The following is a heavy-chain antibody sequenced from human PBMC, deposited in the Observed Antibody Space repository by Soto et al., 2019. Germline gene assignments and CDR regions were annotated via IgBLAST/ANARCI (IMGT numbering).Heavy chain of an antibody. D-gene: IGHD3-22*01. Sequence: EVQLLESGGDLIQPGGSLRLSCAASGFTFNIYAMTWVRQAPGKGLEWVSAISRYGDITYYADSVEGRFSISRDNSKNTLYLQMKSVIAEDTALYYCAKDRYLDHDSRGYLFDNWGQGTLVTVSS. V-gene: IGHV3-23*01. CDR2: ISRYGDIT. CDR3: AKDRYLDHDSRGYLFDN. CDR1: GFTFNIYA. J-gene: IGHJ4*02.